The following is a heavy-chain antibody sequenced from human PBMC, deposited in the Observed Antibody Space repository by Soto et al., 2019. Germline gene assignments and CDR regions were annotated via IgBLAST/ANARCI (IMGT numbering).Heavy chain of an antibody. CDR3: ARFYDNSYFDS. D-gene: IGHD1-1*01. CDR1: GFAVSSNY. Sequence: EVQLVESGGGLVQPGGSLRLSCAASGFAVSSNYMSWVRQAPGKGLEWVSIIYNGDSTYYADSVKGRFTISRHNSKNTLYLQMNSLRAEDTAVYYCARFYDNSYFDSWGQGTLVTVSS. J-gene: IGHJ4*02. V-gene: IGHV3-53*04. CDR2: IYNGDST.